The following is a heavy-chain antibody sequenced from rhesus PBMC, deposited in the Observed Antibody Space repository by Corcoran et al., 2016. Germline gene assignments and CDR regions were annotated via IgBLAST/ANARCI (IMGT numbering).Heavy chain of an antibody. D-gene: IGHD6-13*01. V-gene: IGHV3S5*01. Sequence: EVQLVETGGGLVQPGGSLKLSCAASGFTFSSYGMSWVRQAPGKGLEGVSAINSGGGSTYYADSVKGRFTISRDNSKNTLSLQMNSLRAEDTAVYYCAKADYSSWGQGALVTVSS. CDR2: INSGGGST. CDR1: GFTFSSYG. CDR3: AKADYSS. J-gene: IGHJ1*01.